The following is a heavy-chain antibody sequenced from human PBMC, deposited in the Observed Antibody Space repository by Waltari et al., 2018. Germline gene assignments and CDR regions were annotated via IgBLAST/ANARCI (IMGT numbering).Heavy chain of an antibody. CDR3: ARLVIEYSSPHYFDY. V-gene: IGHV4-59*01. D-gene: IGHD6-6*01. CDR1: GGSISSYY. CDR2: IYYSGST. J-gene: IGHJ4*02. Sequence: QVQLQESGPGLVKPSETLSLTCTVSGGSISSYYWSWIRQPPGKGLEWIGYIYYSGSTNYNPSLKSRVTISVDTSKNQFSLKLSSVTAADTAVYYCARLVIEYSSPHYFDYWGQGTLVTVSS.